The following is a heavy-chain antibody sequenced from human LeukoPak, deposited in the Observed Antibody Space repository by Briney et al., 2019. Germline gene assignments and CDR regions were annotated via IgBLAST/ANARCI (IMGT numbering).Heavy chain of an antibody. V-gene: IGHV3-21*01. CDR1: GFTFSSYS. Sequence: GGSLRLSCAASGFTFSSYSMNWVRQAPGKGLEWVSSISSSSSYIYYADSMKGRFTISRDNAKNSPYLQMTSLRAEDTAVYYCAREYCNRTSCFNFDYWGRGTLVTVSS. CDR2: ISSSSSYI. J-gene: IGHJ4*02. D-gene: IGHD2-2*01. CDR3: AREYCNRTSCFNFDY.